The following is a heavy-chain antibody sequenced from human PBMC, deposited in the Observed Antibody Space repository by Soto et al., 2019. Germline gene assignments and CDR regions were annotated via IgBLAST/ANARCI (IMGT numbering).Heavy chain of an antibody. D-gene: IGHD3-3*01. Sequence: QVQLVQSGAGVKKPGASVKVSCKASGYTFTSYGISWVRQAPGQGLERMGWISAYNGNTNYAQKLQGRVTMTTDTSTSTAYMELRSLRSDDTAVYYCARDLSTIETLGWFDPWGQGTLVTVSS. CDR3: ARDLSTIETLGWFDP. CDR2: ISAYNGNT. CDR1: GYTFTSYG. J-gene: IGHJ5*02. V-gene: IGHV1-18*01.